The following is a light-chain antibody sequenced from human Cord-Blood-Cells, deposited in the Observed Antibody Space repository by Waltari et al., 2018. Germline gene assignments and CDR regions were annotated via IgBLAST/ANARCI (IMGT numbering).Light chain of an antibody. Sequence: QSVLTQPPSASGTPGQRVTISCSGSSSNIGRNTVNWYQQLPGTAPKLLIYSNNQRPSGVPERFSGSKSGTSASLAISGLQSEDEADYYCAAWDDSLNGWVFGGWTKLTVL. CDR1: SSNIGRNT. J-gene: IGLJ3*02. CDR3: AAWDDSLNGWV. V-gene: IGLV1-44*01. CDR2: SNN.